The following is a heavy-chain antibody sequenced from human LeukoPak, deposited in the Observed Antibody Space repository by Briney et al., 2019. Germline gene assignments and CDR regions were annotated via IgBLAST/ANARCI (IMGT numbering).Heavy chain of an antibody. Sequence: GGSLRLSCAASGFTFSDYYMSWIRQAPGRGLEWVPYISSSGSTIYYADSVKGRFTISRDNAKNSLYLQMNSLRAEDTAVYYCARDRARDDGYFDWLSCFLDYWGQGTLVSISS. J-gene: IGHJ4*02. V-gene: IGHV3-11*04. CDR2: ISSSGSTI. CDR3: ARDRARDDGYFDWLSCFLDY. D-gene: IGHD3-9*01. CDR1: GFTFSDYY.